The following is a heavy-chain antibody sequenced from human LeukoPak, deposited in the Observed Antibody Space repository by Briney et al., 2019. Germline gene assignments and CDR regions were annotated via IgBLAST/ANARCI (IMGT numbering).Heavy chain of an antibody. D-gene: IGHD6-19*01. V-gene: IGHV3-48*01. J-gene: IGHJ4*02. CDR2: ISDSSAM. CDR1: GFTFSTYS. Sequence: GGSLRLSCAASGFTFSTYSMKWVRQAPGKGLEWVSYISDSSAMYYADSVRGRFTISRENDKNSLFLQMNSLRAEDTAVYYCAKERAVAGTGDYWGQGTLVTVSS. CDR3: AKERAVAGTGDY.